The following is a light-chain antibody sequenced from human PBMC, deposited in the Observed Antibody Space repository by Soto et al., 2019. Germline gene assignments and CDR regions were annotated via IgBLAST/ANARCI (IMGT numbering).Light chain of an antibody. J-gene: IGKJ4*01. CDR1: QSISSN. CDR2: GAS. CDR3: HQYNTRPPLT. Sequence: SVSPGERATLSCRASQSISSNLAWYQQKPGQAPRLLIYGASTRATGIPARFSGSGSGTEFTLTISSLQSDDFNVYYCHQYNTRPPLTFGGGTKLEIK. V-gene: IGKV3-15*01.